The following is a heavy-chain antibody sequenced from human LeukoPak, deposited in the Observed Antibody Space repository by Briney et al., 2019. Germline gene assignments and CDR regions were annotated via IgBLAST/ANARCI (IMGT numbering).Heavy chain of an antibody. J-gene: IGHJ6*03. D-gene: IGHD3-3*01. CDR1: GYTFTGYY. Sequence: ASVKVSCKASGYTFTGYYMHWVRQAPGQGLEWMGWINPNSGGTNYAQKFQGRVTMTRDTSISTAYMELSSLRSEDMAAYYCARARYETRIWPKSRYDYYHYMDVWGKGTTVTVSS. V-gene: IGHV1-2*02. CDR2: INPNSGGT. CDR3: ARARYETRIWPKSRYDYYHYMDV.